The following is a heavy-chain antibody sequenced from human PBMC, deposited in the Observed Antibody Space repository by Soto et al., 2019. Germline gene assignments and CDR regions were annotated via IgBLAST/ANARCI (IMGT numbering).Heavy chain of an antibody. CDR2: IKQDGSEK. J-gene: IGHJ4*02. CDR1: GFTFSSYW. Sequence: GGSLRLSCAASGFTFSSYWMSWVRQAPGKGLEWVANIKQDGSEKYYVDSVKGRFTISRDNAKNSLYLQMNSLRAEDTAVYYCARGWYSSSTTFDYWGQGTLVTVSS. V-gene: IGHV3-7*03. D-gene: IGHD6-6*01. CDR3: ARGWYSSSTTFDY.